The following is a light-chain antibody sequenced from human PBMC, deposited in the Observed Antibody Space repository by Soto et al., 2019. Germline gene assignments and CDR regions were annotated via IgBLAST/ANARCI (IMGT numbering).Light chain of an antibody. Sequence: QSVLTQPASVSGSPGQSITISCTGTSREFGGYNYVSWYQRHPGKAPKLMIYDVSNRPSGVSNRFSGSKSGNTASLTISGLQAEDEADYYCSSYTSSSTPYVFGTGTKVTVL. V-gene: IGLV2-14*01. CDR2: DVS. CDR1: SREFGGYNY. J-gene: IGLJ1*01. CDR3: SSYTSSSTPYV.